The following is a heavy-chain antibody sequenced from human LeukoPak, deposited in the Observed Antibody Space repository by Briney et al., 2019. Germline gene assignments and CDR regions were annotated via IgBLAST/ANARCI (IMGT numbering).Heavy chain of an antibody. CDR1: GGSISSGDYY. CDR2: IYYSGST. Sequence: SQTLSLTCTVSGGSISSGDYYCSWIRQPPGKGLEWFGYIYYSGSTYYYPSLKSRVTILVDASKNQYSLMLSSFTAADTAVYYCARGDFYYYYMDVWGKGTTVTVSS. V-gene: IGHV4-30-4*08. J-gene: IGHJ6*03. D-gene: IGHD2/OR15-2a*01. CDR3: ARGDFYYYYMDV.